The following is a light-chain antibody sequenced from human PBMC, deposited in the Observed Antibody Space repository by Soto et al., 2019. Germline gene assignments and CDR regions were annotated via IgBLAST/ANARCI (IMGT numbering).Light chain of an antibody. Sequence: EIVMSQSPASLSVSPGERVTLSCRASQSVRSELAWYQQKSGQPPRLLIYGASNRAAGVPYRFRGSGSGTDFTLTISSVEPEDFGVYYCQQRSDWPPITFGQGTRLEI. CDR1: QSVRSE. CDR2: GAS. V-gene: IGKV3-11*01. CDR3: QQRSDWPPIT. J-gene: IGKJ5*01.